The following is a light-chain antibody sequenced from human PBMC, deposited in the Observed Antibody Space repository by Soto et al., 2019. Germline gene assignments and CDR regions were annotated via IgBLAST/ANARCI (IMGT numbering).Light chain of an antibody. J-gene: IGKJ1*01. CDR1: QSISSL. CDR3: QQYSTYPWT. CDR2: KAS. Sequence: DIQMTQSPSTLSASVGDRVTITCRASQSISSLLAWYQQKPGKAPKLLIYKASILESGVPSGFSGSGSGTEFTLTISSLQPNAFANYYCQQYSTYPWTFGQGTKVEIK. V-gene: IGKV1-5*03.